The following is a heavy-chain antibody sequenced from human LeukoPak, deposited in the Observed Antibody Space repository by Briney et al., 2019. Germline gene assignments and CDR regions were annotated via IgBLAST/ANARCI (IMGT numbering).Heavy chain of an antibody. V-gene: IGHV4-30-4*01. D-gene: IGHD3-22*01. CDR2: IYYSGST. CDR3: ARVARDYYDSSGYPDY. J-gene: IGHJ4*02. Sequence: SSETLSLTCTVSGGSISSGDYYWSCIRQPPGKGLEWIGYIYYSGSTYYNPSLKSRVTISVDTSKNQFSLKLSSVTAADTAVYYCARVARDYYDSSGYPDYWGRGTLVTVSS. CDR1: GGSISSGDYY.